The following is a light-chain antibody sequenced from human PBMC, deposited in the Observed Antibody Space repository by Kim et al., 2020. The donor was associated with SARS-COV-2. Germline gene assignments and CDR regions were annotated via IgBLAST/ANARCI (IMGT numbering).Light chain of an antibody. V-gene: IGKV4-1*01. CDR3: QQCYGTSWT. J-gene: IGKJ1*01. CDR2: WAS. CDR1: QSVLYSSNNNNY. Sequence: DIVMTQSPDSLAVSLGERATINCKSSQSVLYSSNNNNYLAWYQQKPGQPPKLLIYWASTRESGVPDRFSGSGSGTEFTLTIGSLQAEDVAVYYCQQCYGTSWTFGQGTKVDIK.